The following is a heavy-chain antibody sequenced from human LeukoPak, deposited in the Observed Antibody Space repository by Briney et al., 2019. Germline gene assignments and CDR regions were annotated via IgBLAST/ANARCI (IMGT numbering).Heavy chain of an antibody. D-gene: IGHD3-22*01. CDR2: IIPIFGTA. CDR1: GGTFSSYA. CDR3: ARSGNYYDSSGYYYG. Sequence: ASVKVSCKASGGTFSSYAISWVRQAPRQGLEWMGRIIPIFGTANYAQKFQGRVTITTDESTSTAYMELSSLRSEDTAVYYCARSGNYYDSSGYYYGWGQGTLVTVSS. J-gene: IGHJ4*02. V-gene: IGHV1-69*05.